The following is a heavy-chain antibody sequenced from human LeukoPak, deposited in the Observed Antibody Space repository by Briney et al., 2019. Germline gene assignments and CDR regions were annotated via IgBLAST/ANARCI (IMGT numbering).Heavy chain of an antibody. CDR1: GFTFSNYV. CDR2: ISSSGSTI. V-gene: IGHV3-11*01. Sequence: PGGSLRLSCAASGFTFSNYVMTWVRQAPGKGLEWVSYISSSGSTIYYADFVKGRFTISRDNAKNSLYLQMNSLRAEDTAVYYCARDLFGSYYYGSGSYSGYWGQGTLVTVSS. J-gene: IGHJ4*02. D-gene: IGHD3-10*01. CDR3: ARDLFGSYYYGSGSYSGY.